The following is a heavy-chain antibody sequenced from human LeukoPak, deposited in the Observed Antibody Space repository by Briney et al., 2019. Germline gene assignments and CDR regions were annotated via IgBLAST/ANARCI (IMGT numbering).Heavy chain of an antibody. Sequence: GTSVKVSCKASGFIFTSSAMQWVRQARGQRLEWIGWIVVGSGNTNYAQKFQERVTITRDMSTSTAYMELSSLRSEDTAVYCCAANYYDSSGYYYDYWGQGTLVTVSS. V-gene: IGHV1-58*02. CDR1: GFIFTSSA. J-gene: IGHJ4*02. CDR2: IVVGSGNT. D-gene: IGHD3-22*01. CDR3: AANYYDSSGYYYDY.